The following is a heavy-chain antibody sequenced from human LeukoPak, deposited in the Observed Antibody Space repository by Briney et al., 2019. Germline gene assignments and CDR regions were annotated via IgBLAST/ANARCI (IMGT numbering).Heavy chain of an antibody. V-gene: IGHV4-39*07. D-gene: IGHD3-10*01. CDR2: INHSGST. CDR1: GGSISSGSYY. CDR3: ARGLRGSGSYYNGNPRWFDP. Sequence: SETLSLTCTVSGGSISSGSYYWSWIRQPPGKGLEWIGEINHSGSTNYSPSLKSRVTISVDTSKNQFSLKLSSVTAADTAVYYCARGLRGSGSYYNGNPRWFDPWGQGTLVTVSS. J-gene: IGHJ5*02.